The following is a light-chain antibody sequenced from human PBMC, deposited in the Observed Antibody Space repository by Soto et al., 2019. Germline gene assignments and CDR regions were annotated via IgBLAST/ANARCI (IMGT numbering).Light chain of an antibody. CDR3: QQYYDWPEYT. Sequence: ETVMTQSPATLSVCPGDRATLSCRASQSVSSNLAWYQQKPGQAPRLLIYRTSTRATGIPARFSGNGSGTDFTLTISSLQSEDFADYYCQQYYDWPEYTFGQGTKLEIK. V-gene: IGKV3-15*01. CDR1: QSVSSN. CDR2: RTS. J-gene: IGKJ2*01.